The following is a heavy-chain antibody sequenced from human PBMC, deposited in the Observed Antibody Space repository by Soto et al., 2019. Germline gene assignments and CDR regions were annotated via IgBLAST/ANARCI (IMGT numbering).Heavy chain of an antibody. CDR3: ARDAWTTGTTIFDY. Sequence: ASVKVSCKASGYTFTSYGISWVRQAPGQGLEWMGWISAYNGNTNYAQKLQGRVTMTTDTSTSTAYMELRSLRSDDTAVYDCARDAWTTGTTIFDYWGQGTLVTVSA. V-gene: IGHV1-18*04. CDR2: ISAYNGNT. J-gene: IGHJ4*02. CDR1: GYTFTSYG. D-gene: IGHD4-17*01.